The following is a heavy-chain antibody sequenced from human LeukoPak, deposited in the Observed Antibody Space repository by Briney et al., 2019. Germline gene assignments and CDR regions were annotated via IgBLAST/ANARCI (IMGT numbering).Heavy chain of an antibody. D-gene: IGHD5-18*01. CDR3: AREGRYRYGYNEYHLYMDI. J-gene: IGHJ6*03. CDR2: IHTSGST. CDR1: GGSISSYY. V-gene: IGHV4-4*07. Sequence: SETLSLTCTVSGGSISSYYWSWIRQPAGKGLEWIGRIHTSGSTNYNPSLKSRVTISLDMSKNQFSLKLTSVTAAETAVYYCAREGRYRYGYNEYHLYMDIWGKGTTVTVSS.